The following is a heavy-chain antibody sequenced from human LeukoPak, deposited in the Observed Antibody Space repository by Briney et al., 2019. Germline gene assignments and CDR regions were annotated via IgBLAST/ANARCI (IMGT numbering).Heavy chain of an antibody. D-gene: IGHD3-10*01. J-gene: IGHJ2*01. Sequence: ASVKVSCKASGYTFTSYGISWVRQAPGQGLEWMGWISAYNGNTNYAQKLQGRVTMTTDTSTSTAYMELRSLRSDDTAVYYCARDTYYYGSGTYAWYLGLWGRGTLVTVSS. CDR2: ISAYNGNT. CDR3: ARDTYYYGSGTYAWYLGL. CDR1: GYTFTSYG. V-gene: IGHV1-18*01.